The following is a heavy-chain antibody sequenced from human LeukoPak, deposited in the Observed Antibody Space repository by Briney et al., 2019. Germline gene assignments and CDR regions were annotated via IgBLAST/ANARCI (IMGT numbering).Heavy chain of an antibody. CDR1: GFTFDDYG. D-gene: IGHD1-26*01. Sequence: GGSLRLSYAASGFTFDDYGMNWVRQAPGKGLEWVSYISSSGSTIYYADSVKGRFTISRDNAKNSLYLQMNSLRAGDTAVYYCARDSFRGSYSDYWGQGTLVTVSS. J-gene: IGHJ4*02. CDR3: ARDSFRGSYSDY. CDR2: ISSSGSTI. V-gene: IGHV3-48*03.